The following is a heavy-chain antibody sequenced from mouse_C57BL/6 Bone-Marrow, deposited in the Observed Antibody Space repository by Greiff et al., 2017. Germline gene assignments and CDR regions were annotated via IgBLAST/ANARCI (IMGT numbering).Heavy chain of an antibody. D-gene: IGHD1-1*02. J-gene: IGHJ4*01. CDR3: ARHGSYDMDY. CDR2: IVPANGST. V-gene: IGHV14-3*01. CDR1: GFYIKNTY. Sequence: VQLQQSVAELVRPGASLKLSCTASGFYIKNTYMHWVKQRPEKGLEGLGRIVPANGSTKSAPKFKGKATITADTSSNTAYLQLSSLTSEDTAIYYCARHGSYDMDYWGQGTSVTVSS.